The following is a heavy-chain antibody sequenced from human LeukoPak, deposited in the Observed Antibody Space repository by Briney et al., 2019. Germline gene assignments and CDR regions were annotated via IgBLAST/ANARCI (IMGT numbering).Heavy chain of an antibody. V-gene: IGHV1-69*13. CDR3: ARDRGWAGYTYGFYY. D-gene: IGHD5-18*01. CDR2: IIPIFGTA. Sequence: SVKVSCKASGGTFSSYAISWVRQAPGQGLEWMGGIIPIFGTANYAQKFQGRATITADESTSTAYMELSSLRSEDTAVYYCARDRGWAGYTYGFYYWGQGTLVTVSS. J-gene: IGHJ4*02. CDR1: GGTFSSYA.